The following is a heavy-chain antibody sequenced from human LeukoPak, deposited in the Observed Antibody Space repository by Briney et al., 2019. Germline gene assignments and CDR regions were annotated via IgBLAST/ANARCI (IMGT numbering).Heavy chain of an antibody. CDR3: ARKNDFAI. Sequence: PSETLSLTCSVSGGSISSDHWNWIRQTPGKGLEWIGCIYYSGRTYYNPSLKSRVTISVDMSKSQFSLRLTSVTAADTAVYYCARKNDFAIWGQGTLVTVSS. J-gene: IGHJ3*02. V-gene: IGHV4-59*01. CDR2: IYYSGRT. CDR1: GGSISSDH. D-gene: IGHD2-21*02.